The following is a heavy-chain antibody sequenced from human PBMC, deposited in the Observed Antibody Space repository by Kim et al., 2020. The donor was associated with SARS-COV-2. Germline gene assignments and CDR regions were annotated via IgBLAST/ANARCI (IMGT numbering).Heavy chain of an antibody. J-gene: IGHJ2*01. Sequence: GGSLRLSCTASGFTFGDYAMSWVRQAPGKGLEWVGFIRSKAYGGTTEYAASVKVRFTISRDDSKSIAYLQMNSLKTEDTAVYYCTSTYSSSWDPNRFDLWGRGTLVTVSS. V-gene: IGHV3-49*04. D-gene: IGHD6-13*01. CDR2: IRSKAYGGTT. CDR3: TSTYSSSWDPNRFDL. CDR1: GFTFGDYA.